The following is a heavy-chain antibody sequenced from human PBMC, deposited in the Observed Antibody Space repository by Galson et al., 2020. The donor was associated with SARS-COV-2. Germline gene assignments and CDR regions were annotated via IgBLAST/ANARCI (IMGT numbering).Heavy chain of an antibody. CDR1: GDTFTSYA. V-gene: IGHV1-69*13. CDR3: ARIIRGYIDRFDSQRLDV. Sequence: SVKVSCKASGDTFTSYAIGWVRQAPGQGLEWMGGIIPSFRTVNYAQKFQDRVTISADESTSTAYMELSSLRSEDTAVYFCARIIRGYIDRFDSQRLDVWGKGTTVTVSS. CDR2: IIPSFRTV. J-gene: IGHJ6*04. D-gene: IGHD5-18*01.